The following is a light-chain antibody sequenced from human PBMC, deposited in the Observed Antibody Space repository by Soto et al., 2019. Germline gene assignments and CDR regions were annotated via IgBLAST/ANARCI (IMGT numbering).Light chain of an antibody. CDR1: QSVSNNY. CDR2: GAS. CDR3: QQYGSSGT. V-gene: IGKV3-20*01. Sequence: EIVLTQSPGTLYLSPGERATLSCRASQSVSNNYLAWYQQKPGQAPRLLIYGASNRATGIPDRFSGSGSGTDFTLTISRLEAEDFSVYYCQQYGSSGTFGQGTKVEIK. J-gene: IGKJ1*01.